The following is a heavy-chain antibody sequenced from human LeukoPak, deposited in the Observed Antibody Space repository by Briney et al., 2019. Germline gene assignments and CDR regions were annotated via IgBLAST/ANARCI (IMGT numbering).Heavy chain of an antibody. Sequence: SVKVSCKASGGTFSSYAISWVRQAPGQGREWMGGIIPIFGTANYAQKFQGRVTITTDESTSTAYMGLSSLRSEDTAVYYCARAVAARLGDYYYMDGWGKGTTVTVSS. CDR1: GGTFSSYA. CDR3: ARAVAARLGDYYYMDG. V-gene: IGHV1-69*05. CDR2: IIPIFGTA. D-gene: IGHD6-13*01. J-gene: IGHJ6*03.